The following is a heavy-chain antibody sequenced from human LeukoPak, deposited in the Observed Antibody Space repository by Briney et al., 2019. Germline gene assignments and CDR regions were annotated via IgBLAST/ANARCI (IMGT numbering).Heavy chain of an antibody. CDR3: ARFVSSGYSHDAFDI. CDR2: IYYSGST. Sequence: SETLSLTCTVSGGSISSGGYYWGWIRQHPGKGLEWIGYIYYSGSTYYNPSLKSRVTISVDTSKNQFSLKLSSVTAADTAVYYCARFVSSGYSHDAFDIWGQGTMVTVSS. J-gene: IGHJ3*02. CDR1: GGSISSGGYY. D-gene: IGHD3-22*01. V-gene: IGHV4-31*03.